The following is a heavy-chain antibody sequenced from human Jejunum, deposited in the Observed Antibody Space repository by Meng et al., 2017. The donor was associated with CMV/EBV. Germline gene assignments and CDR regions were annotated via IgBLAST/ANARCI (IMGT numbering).Heavy chain of an antibody. CDR2: ITWNGGNT. J-gene: IGHJ4*02. D-gene: IGHD3-10*01. CDR1: NFDDYA. Sequence: NFDDYAMHWVRQVPGKGLEWVSLITWNGGNTDYADSVKGRFIISRDNSKNSLYLQMNSLRPEDTAFYYCAKGSFYYGSGSYWYLDDWGQGSLVTVSS. V-gene: IGHV3-43D*03. CDR3: AKGSFYYGSGSYWYLDD.